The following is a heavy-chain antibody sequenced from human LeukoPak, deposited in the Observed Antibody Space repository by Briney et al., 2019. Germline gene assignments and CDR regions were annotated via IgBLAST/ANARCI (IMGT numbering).Heavy chain of an antibody. CDR3: AREYGAYDY. J-gene: IGHJ4*02. CDR2: IRYDGSDK. D-gene: IGHD4-17*01. V-gene: IGHV3-30*02. Sequence: GGSLRLSCAASGFTFNRYAMHWVRQAPGKGLEWVAFIRYDGSDKYYADSVKGRFTISRDNSKNSLYLQMNSLRAEDTAVYYCAREYGAYDYWGQGTLVTVSS. CDR1: GFTFNRYA.